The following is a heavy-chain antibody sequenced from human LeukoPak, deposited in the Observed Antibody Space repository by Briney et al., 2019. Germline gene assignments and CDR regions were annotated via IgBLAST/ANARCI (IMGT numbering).Heavy chain of an antibody. Sequence: ASVKVSCKASGGTFSSYAISWVRQAPGQGLEWMGRIIPILGIANYAQKFQGRVTIAADKSTSTAYMELSSLRFEDTAVYYCARDLVVVPAASLESWFDPWGQGTLVTVSS. J-gene: IGHJ5*02. V-gene: IGHV1-69*04. D-gene: IGHD2-2*01. CDR2: IIPILGIA. CDR3: ARDLVVVPAASLESWFDP. CDR1: GGTFSSYA.